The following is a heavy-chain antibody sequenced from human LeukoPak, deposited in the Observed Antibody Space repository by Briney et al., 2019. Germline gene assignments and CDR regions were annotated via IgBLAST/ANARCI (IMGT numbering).Heavy chain of an antibody. CDR3: ARGEIVITFGSSRPGDAFDI. CDR1: GYSFTSYA. D-gene: IGHD3-16*01. J-gene: IGHJ3*02. V-gene: IGHV1-3*01. Sequence: ASVTVSFTAFGYSFTSYAIHWVRQAPGQRLEWMGWINAGNANTKYSQKFQGRVTITRDTSASTASMELSGLRSEDTAVYYCARGEIVITFGSSRPGDAFDIWGQGTKVTVSS. CDR2: INAGNANT.